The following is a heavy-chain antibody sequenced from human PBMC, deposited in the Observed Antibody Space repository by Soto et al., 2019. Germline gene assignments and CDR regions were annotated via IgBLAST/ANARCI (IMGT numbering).Heavy chain of an antibody. Sequence: QITLKESGPTLVKPTQTLTLTCTFSGFSLSTSGVGVGWIRQPPGKALEWLALIYWDDDKRYSPSLKSRLTIXKXTSXNQVALTMTNMDPVDTATYYCAHRRPSGGGGVFDYWGQGTLLTVSS. D-gene: IGHD2-15*01. J-gene: IGHJ4*02. CDR2: IYWDDDK. CDR3: AHRRPSGGGGVFDY. V-gene: IGHV2-5*02. CDR1: GFSLSTSGVG.